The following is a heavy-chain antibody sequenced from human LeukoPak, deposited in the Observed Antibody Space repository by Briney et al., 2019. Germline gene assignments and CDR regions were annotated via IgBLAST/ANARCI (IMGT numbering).Heavy chain of an antibody. CDR3: TRAPIFDWLFLYNWFDP. V-gene: IGHV3-49*04. J-gene: IGHJ5*02. Sequence: PGGSLRLSCAASGFTFSNAWMSWVRQAPGKGLEWVGFIRSKAYGGTTEYAASVKGRFTISRDDSKSIAYLQMNSLKTEDTAVYYCTRAPIFDWLFLYNWFDPWGQGTLVTVSS. D-gene: IGHD3-9*01. CDR2: IRSKAYGGTT. CDR1: GFTFSNAW.